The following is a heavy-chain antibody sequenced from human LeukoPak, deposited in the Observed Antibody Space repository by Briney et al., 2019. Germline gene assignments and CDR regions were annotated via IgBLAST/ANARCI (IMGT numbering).Heavy chain of an antibody. CDR3: ASSYDSSAPSGY. J-gene: IGHJ4*02. V-gene: IGHV4-59*01. CDR2: IYYSGST. Sequence: SETLSLTCTVSGGSISSYYWSWIRQPPGKGLEWIGYIYYSGSTNYNPSLKSRVTISVDTSKNQFSLKLSSVTAADTAVYYCASSYDSSAPSGYWGQGTLVTVSS. D-gene: IGHD3-22*01. CDR1: GGSISSYY.